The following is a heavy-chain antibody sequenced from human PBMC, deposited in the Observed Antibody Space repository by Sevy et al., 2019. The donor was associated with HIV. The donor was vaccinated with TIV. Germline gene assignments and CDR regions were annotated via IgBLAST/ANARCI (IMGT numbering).Heavy chain of an antibody. CDR2: ISGSDSTI. Sequence: GGSLRLSCVASGFSFSSYSMNWVRQAPGKGLEWVSYISGSDSTIYYAGTVKGRFTISRDNARNSLYLQMNSLRDEDTGVYYCARDRYYDSIGYRPYADAFDVWGQGTMVTVSS. CDR3: ARDRYYDSIGYRPYADAFDV. J-gene: IGHJ3*01. D-gene: IGHD3-22*01. V-gene: IGHV3-48*02. CDR1: GFSFSSYS.